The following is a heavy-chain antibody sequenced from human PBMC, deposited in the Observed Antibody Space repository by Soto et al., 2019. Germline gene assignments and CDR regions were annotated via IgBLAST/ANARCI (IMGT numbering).Heavy chain of an antibody. Sequence: QTGGSLRLSCAASGFTFSSYEMNWVRQAPGKGLEWVSYISSSGSTIYYADSVKGRFTISRDNAKNSLYLQMNSLRAEDTAVYYCARDHPYYDDFWSADSRYYGMDVWGQGTTVTVSS. CDR1: GFTFSSYE. J-gene: IGHJ6*02. CDR2: ISSSGSTI. CDR3: ARDHPYYDDFWSADSRYYGMDV. V-gene: IGHV3-48*03. D-gene: IGHD3-3*01.